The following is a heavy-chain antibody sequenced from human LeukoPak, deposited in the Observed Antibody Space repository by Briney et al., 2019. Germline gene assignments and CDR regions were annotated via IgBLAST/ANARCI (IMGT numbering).Heavy chain of an antibody. Sequence: PGGSPRLSCAASGFTFDDYGMSWVRQAPGKGLEWVSGINWNGGSTGYADSVKGRFTISRDNAKNSLYLQMNSLRAEDTALYYCARFDVGYYYYMDVWGKGTTVTVSS. V-gene: IGHV3-20*04. CDR2: INWNGGST. CDR3: ARFDVGYYYYMDV. D-gene: IGHD1-26*01. J-gene: IGHJ6*03. CDR1: GFTFDDYG.